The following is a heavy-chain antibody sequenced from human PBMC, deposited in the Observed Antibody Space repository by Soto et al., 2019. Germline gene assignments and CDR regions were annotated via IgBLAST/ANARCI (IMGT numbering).Heavy chain of an antibody. CDR3: ARGENYYDSSGLDAFDI. Sequence: KPSETLSLTCTVSGGSISSYYWSWIRQPAGKGLEWIGRIYTSGSTNYNPSLKSRVTMSVDTSKNQFSLKLSSVTAADTAVYYCARGENYYDSSGLDAFDIWGQGTMVTVSS. CDR1: GGSISSYY. J-gene: IGHJ3*02. V-gene: IGHV4-4*07. D-gene: IGHD3-22*01. CDR2: IYTSGST.